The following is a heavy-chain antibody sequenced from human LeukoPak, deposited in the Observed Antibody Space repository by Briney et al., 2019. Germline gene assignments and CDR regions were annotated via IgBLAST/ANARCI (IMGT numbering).Heavy chain of an antibody. Sequence: SVKVSCKASGFTFTSSAMQWVRQARGQRLEWIGWIVVGSGNTNYAQKFQGRVTITADKSTSTAYMELSSLRSEDTAVYYCARDRAQVEMATTPLGIWGQGTLVTVSS. V-gene: IGHV1-58*02. CDR3: ARDRAQVEMATTPLGI. D-gene: IGHD5-12*01. CDR1: GFTFTSSA. CDR2: IVVGSGNT. J-gene: IGHJ4*02.